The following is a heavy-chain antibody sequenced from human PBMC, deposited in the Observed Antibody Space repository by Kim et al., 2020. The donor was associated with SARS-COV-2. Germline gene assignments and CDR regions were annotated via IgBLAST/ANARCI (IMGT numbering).Heavy chain of an antibody. J-gene: IGHJ3*02. CDR3: ARDRNLRYFDWPDAFDI. D-gene: IGHD3-9*01. Sequence: LKSRVTISVDTSKNQFSLKLSSVTAADTAVYYCARDRNLRYFDWPDAFDIWGQGTMVTVSS. V-gene: IGHV4-59*01.